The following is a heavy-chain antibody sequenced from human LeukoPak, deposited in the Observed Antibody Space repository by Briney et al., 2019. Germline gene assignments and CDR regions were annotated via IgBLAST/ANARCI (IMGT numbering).Heavy chain of an antibody. J-gene: IGHJ5*02. CDR2: INPNSGGT. Sequence: ASVKVSCKASGYTFTSYDINWVRQATGQGLEWMGWINPNSGGTNYAQKFQGRVTMTRDTSINTAYMELSRLISDDTAVYYCARGVSSWLDPWGQGTLVTVSS. CDR1: GYTFTSYD. V-gene: IGHV1-2*02. CDR3: ARGVSSWLDP.